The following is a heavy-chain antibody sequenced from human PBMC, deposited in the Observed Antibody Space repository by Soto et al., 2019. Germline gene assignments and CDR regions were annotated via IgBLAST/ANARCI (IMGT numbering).Heavy chain of an antibody. J-gene: IGHJ6*02. V-gene: IGHV3-15*01. D-gene: IGHD5-12*01. CDR3: TFHGGGYNRGYYYNYGMDV. CDR1: GFTFINAW. CDR2: IKSKTDGGTT. Sequence: EVQLVESGGGLVKPGGSLRLSCAASGFTFINAWMSWVRQAPGKGLEWVGRIKSKTDGGTTDYAAPVKGRFTISRDDSENTLYLQMNSLKIEDTAVYYCTFHGGGYNRGYYYNYGMDVWGQGTTVTVSS.